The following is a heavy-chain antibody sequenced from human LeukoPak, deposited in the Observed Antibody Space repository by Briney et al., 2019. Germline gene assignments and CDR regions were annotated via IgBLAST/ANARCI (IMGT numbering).Heavy chain of an antibody. Sequence: SETLSLTCTVSGASISSYYWSWIRQPPGKGLEWIGYIYYSGSTHYTPSLKSRVTISVDTSKNQFSLRLSSMTAADTAVYSCASGPYPAAGTDHQFDYWGQGTLVTVSS. CDR1: GASISSYY. CDR2: IYYSGST. J-gene: IGHJ4*02. CDR3: ASGPYPAAGTDHQFDY. D-gene: IGHD6-13*01. V-gene: IGHV4-59*01.